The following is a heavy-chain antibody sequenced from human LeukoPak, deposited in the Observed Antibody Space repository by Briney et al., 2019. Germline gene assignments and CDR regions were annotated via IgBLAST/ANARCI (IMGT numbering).Heavy chain of an antibody. CDR1: GFTFSSYA. V-gene: IGHV4-39*01. Sequence: GSLRLSCAASGFTFSSYAMSWVRQAPGKGLEWIGSIYYSGSTYYKPSLRSRVTISVDTSKSQFSLKLSSVTAADTAVYYCARRQGGDGYNYYYYYMDVWGKGTTVTVSS. D-gene: IGHD5-24*01. J-gene: IGHJ6*03. CDR3: ARRQGGDGYNYYYYYMDV. CDR2: IYYSGST.